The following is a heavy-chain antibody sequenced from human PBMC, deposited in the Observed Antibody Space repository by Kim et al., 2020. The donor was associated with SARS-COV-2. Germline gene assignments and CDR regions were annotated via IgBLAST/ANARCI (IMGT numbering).Heavy chain of an antibody. Sequence: GGSLRLSCSASGLTFSHYTFHWVRQAPGKGLEFVSAVSGNGENTYYADSVRGRLTVSRDNSKNTVYLQMNTLIDEDSSVYYCVIIRGYTSGSFDYWGQG. V-gene: IGHV3-64D*06. CDR1: GLTFSHYT. CDR3: VIIRGYTSGSFDY. D-gene: IGHD5-18*01. J-gene: IGHJ4*02. CDR2: VSGNGENT.